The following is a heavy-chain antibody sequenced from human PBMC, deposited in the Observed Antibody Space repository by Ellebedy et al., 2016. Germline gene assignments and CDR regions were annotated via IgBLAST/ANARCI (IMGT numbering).Heavy chain of an antibody. CDR3: ARAIDYYGSGQDGFDY. V-gene: IGHV4-39*07. CDR1: GGSISSSSYY. CDR2: IYYSGST. J-gene: IGHJ4*02. D-gene: IGHD3-10*01. Sequence: SETLSLTCTVSGGSISSSSYYWGWIRQPPGKGLEWIGSIYYSGSTYYNPSLKGRVTISVDTSKNQFSLNLSSVTAADTAVYYCARAIDYYGSGQDGFDYWGQGTLVTVSS.